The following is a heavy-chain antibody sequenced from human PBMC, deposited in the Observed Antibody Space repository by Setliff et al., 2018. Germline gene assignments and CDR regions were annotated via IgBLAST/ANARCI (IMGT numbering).Heavy chain of an antibody. CDR3: ASAGHSGSWFPFDAFHI. CDR1: GFTFSGYS. J-gene: IGHJ3*02. D-gene: IGHD6-13*01. V-gene: IGHV3-48*04. CDR2: IGESGNNI. Sequence: GGSLRLSCAASGFTFSGYSMNWVRQAPGEGLEWVSYIGESGNNIHYADSVKGRFTISRDNAKNSLYLQMNSLRVEDTALYYCASAGHSGSWFPFDAFHIWGQGTMVTVSS.